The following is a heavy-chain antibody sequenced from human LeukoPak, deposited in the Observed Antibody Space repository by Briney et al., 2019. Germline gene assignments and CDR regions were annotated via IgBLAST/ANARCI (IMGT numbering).Heavy chain of an antibody. CDR1: GFTFSNYA. J-gene: IGHJ4*02. V-gene: IGHV3-9*01. CDR3: AKGHTYGLGESYLDF. Sequence: GGSLRLSCAASGFTFSNYAMSWVRQAPGKGLEWVSAISWNSGSIGYADSVKGRFTISRDNGKNSLYLQMNSLRTEDTALYYCAKGHTYGLGESYLDFWGQGTLVSVSS. CDR2: ISWNSGSI. D-gene: IGHD5-18*01.